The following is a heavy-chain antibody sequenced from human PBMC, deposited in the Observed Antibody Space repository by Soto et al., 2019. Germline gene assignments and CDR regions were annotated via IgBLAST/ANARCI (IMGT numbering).Heavy chain of an antibody. CDR3: ARDMTILGVAPVGGMDV. CDR1: NGSITTFDYS. V-gene: IGHV4-30-2*01. J-gene: IGHJ6*02. Sequence: QLQLQESGSGLVKPSQTLSLTCAVSNGSITTFDYSWSWIRQPPGRGLEWIGSIYHSGRTYYIPSLTSRLTMSLDKSKNQFSLKLSSKTAADTAVYFRARDMTILGVAPVGGMDVWGQGTPVTVSS. D-gene: IGHD3-3*01. CDR2: IYHSGRT.